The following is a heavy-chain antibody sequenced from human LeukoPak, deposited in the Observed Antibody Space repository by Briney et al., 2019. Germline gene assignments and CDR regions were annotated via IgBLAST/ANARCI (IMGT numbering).Heavy chain of an antibody. Sequence: GGSLRLSCAASGFTFSSYETNWVRQAPGKGLEWVSYISSGGSTIYYADSVKGRFIISRDNAKNSVYLQVNSLRAEDTAGYYCARGGLAAGGPRYFEDWGQGTLVTVSS. CDR2: ISSGGSTI. V-gene: IGHV3-48*03. D-gene: IGHD6-13*01. CDR1: GFTFSSYE. J-gene: IGHJ4*02. CDR3: ARGGLAAGGPRYFED.